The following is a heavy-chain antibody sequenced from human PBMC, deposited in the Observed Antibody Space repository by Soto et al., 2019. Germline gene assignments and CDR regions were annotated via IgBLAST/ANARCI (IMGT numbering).Heavy chain of an antibody. J-gene: IGHJ6*02. V-gene: IGHV1-2*02. D-gene: IGHD2-8*01. CDR3: ARDRGVGDV. Sequence: QVQLVQSGAEVKKPGASVKVSCKASGYTFTSYYMHWVRQAPGQGLEWMGWINPDSGGTYYPHKFQDRVTMTRDTSISTAYMEPSRLTSDDTALYYCARDRGVGDVWGQGTTVIASS. CDR2: INPDSGGT. CDR1: GYTFTSYY.